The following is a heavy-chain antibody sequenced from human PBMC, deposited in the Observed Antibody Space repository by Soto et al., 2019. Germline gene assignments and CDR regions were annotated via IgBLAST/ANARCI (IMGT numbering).Heavy chain of an antibody. J-gene: IGHJ6*02. CDR3: AGQREYYDSSGYHTYGMDV. CDR1: GGSISSGGYY. V-gene: IGHV4-31*03. Sequence: TLSLTCTVSGGSISSGGYYWSWIRQHPGKGLEWIGYIYYSGSTYYNPSLKSRVTISVDTSKNQFSLKLSSVTAADTAVYYCAGQREYYDSSGYHTYGMDVWGQGTTVTVSS. D-gene: IGHD3-22*01. CDR2: IYYSGST.